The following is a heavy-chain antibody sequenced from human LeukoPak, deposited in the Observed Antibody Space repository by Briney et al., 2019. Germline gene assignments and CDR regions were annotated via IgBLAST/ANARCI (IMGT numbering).Heavy chain of an antibody. J-gene: IGHJ4*02. Sequence: GASVKVSCKASGYTFTGYYMHWVRQAPGQGLEWMGWINPNSGGTNYAQKFQGRVTMIRDTSISTAYMELSRLGPDDTAVYYCARTGPYYDFWSGYHTPYYFDYWGQGTLVTVSS. CDR3: ARTGPYYDFWSGYHTPYYFDY. CDR2: INPNSGGT. V-gene: IGHV1-2*02. CDR1: GYTFTGYY. D-gene: IGHD3-3*01.